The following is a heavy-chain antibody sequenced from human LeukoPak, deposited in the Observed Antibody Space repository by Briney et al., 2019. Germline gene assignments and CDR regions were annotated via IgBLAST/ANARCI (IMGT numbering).Heavy chain of an antibody. V-gene: IGHV4-31*03. Sequence: PSQTLSLTCTVSGGSISSGGYYWSWIRQLPGKGLEWIGYIYYSGSTYYNPSLKSRVTISVDTSKNQFSLKLSSVTAADTAVYYCARRIAAAGTFDYWGQGTLVTVSS. J-gene: IGHJ4*02. CDR2: IYYSGST. CDR3: ARRIAAAGTFDY. D-gene: IGHD6-13*01. CDR1: GGSISSGGYY.